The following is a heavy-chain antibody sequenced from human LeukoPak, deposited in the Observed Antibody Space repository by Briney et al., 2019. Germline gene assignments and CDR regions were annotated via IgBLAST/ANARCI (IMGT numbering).Heavy chain of an antibody. CDR3: AKTRYIPSSGDYFDY. CDR2: ITGSGAST. CDR1: GFTLSSSP. J-gene: IGHJ4*02. Sequence: GGSLRLSCAAPGFTLSSSPMTWVRQAPGKGLGWVSAITGSGASTYYADSVRGRFTISRDSSKNTLYLQMDSLRAEDTAVYYCAKTRYIPSSGDYFDYWGQGTLVSVSS. D-gene: IGHD6-6*01. V-gene: IGHV3-23*01.